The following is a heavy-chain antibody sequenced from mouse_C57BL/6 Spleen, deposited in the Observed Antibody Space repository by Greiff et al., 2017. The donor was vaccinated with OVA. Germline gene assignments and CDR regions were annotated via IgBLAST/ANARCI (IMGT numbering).Heavy chain of an antibody. CDR2: INPSTGGT. CDR3: ARGDGYPAWFAY. Sequence: EVQLKQSGPELVKPGASVKISCKASGYSFTGYYMNWVKQSPEKSLEWIGEINPSTGGTTYNQKFKAKATLTVDKSSSTAYMQLKSLTSEDSAVYYCARGDGYPAWFAYWGQGTLVTVSA. D-gene: IGHD2-3*01. V-gene: IGHV1-42*01. CDR1: GYSFTGYY. J-gene: IGHJ3*01.